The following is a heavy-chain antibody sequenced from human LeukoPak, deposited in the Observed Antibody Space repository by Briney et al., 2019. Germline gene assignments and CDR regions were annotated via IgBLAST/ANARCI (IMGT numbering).Heavy chain of an antibody. D-gene: IGHD1-26*01. CDR1: GFTFSSYS. J-gene: IGHJ4*02. CDR2: ISSSSSYI. CDR3: ARYLVGARYFDY. Sequence: PGGSLRLSCAASGFTFSSYSMNWVRQAPGKGLEWVSSISSSSSYIYYADSVKGRFTISRDNAKDSLYLQMDSLRAEDTAVYYCARYLVGARYFDYWGQGALVAVSS. V-gene: IGHV3-21*01.